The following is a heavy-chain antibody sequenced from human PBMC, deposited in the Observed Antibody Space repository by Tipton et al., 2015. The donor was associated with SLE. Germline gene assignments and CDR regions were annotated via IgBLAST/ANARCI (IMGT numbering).Heavy chain of an antibody. Sequence: QSGAEVKKPGSSVKVSCKASGGTFSSYAISWVRQAPGQGLEWMGWISAYNGNTNYAQKLQGRGTMTTDTSTSTAYMELRSLRSADPAVYYCAGAIVVVPGHCSMDVWGKGTTVTISS. CDR3: AGAIVVVPGHCSMDV. CDR1: GGTFSSYA. CDR2: ISAYNGNT. J-gene: IGHJ6*03. D-gene: IGHD2-15*01. V-gene: IGHV1-18*01.